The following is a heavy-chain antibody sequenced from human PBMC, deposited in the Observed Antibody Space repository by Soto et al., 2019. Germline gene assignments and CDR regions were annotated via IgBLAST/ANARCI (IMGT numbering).Heavy chain of an antibody. CDR2: ISWNSGSI. CDR1: GFTFDDYA. Sequence: EVQLVESGGGLVQPGRSLRLSCAASGFTFDDYAMHWVRQAPGKGLEWVSGISWNSGSIGYADSVKGRFTISRDNAKNSLYLQMNSLRAEDTALYYCAKCSYYDILTGPVLRYFDLWGRGTLVTVSS. CDR3: AKCSYYDILTGPVLRYFDL. J-gene: IGHJ2*01. D-gene: IGHD3-9*01. V-gene: IGHV3-9*01.